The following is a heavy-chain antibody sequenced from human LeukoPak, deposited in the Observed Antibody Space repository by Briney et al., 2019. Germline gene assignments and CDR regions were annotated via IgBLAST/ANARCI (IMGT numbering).Heavy chain of an antibody. Sequence: SETLSLTCAVYGGSFSGYYWSWIRQPPGKGLEWIGEINHSGSTNYNPSLKSRVTISVDTSKNQFSLKLSSVTAADTAVYYCARRRVAIYYYYYMDVWGKGTTVTISS. J-gene: IGHJ6*03. CDR2: INHSGST. V-gene: IGHV4-34*01. CDR1: GGSFSGYY. D-gene: IGHD5-12*01. CDR3: ARRRVAIYYYYYMDV.